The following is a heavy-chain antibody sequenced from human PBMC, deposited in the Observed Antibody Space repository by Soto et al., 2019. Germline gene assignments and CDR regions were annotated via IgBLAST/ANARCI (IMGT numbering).Heavy chain of an antibody. CDR2: MNEDGGTT. CDR3: ASRPAGCAVV. V-gene: IGHV3-74*01. J-gene: IGHJ6*03. CDR1: RFTFGRKS. D-gene: IGHD6-25*01. Sequence: LRRTLKICCAASRFTFGRKSMQCVGQAPGKGLVWVSRMNEDGGTTDYADSVKGRFTISRDNAKNTLYLQMNSLRVENTAVYYWASRPAGCAVVWG.